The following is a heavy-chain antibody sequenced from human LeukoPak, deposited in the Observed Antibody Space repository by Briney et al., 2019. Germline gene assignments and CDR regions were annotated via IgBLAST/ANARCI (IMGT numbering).Heavy chain of an antibody. V-gene: IGHV4-38-2*02. CDR3: ARGPFEYCGGDCYIDY. J-gene: IGHJ4*02. D-gene: IGHD2-21*02. Sequence: SETLSLTCTVSGYSISSGYYWGWIRQPPGKGLEWIGSIYHSGSTYYNPSLKSRVTISVDTSKNQFSLKLSSVTAADPAVYYCARGPFEYCGGDCYIDYWGQGTLVTVSS. CDR2: IYHSGST. CDR1: GYSISSGYY.